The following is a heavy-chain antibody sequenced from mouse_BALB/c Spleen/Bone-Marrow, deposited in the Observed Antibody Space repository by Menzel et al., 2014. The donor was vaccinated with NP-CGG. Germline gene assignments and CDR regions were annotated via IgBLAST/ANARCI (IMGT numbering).Heavy chain of an antibody. J-gene: IGHJ2*01. CDR3: ALYYRYDTSDY. CDR1: GYTFTSYW. Sequence: QVQLQQPGAELAKPGASVKMSCKASGYTFTSYWMHWVKQRPGQGLEWIGYINPSTGYTAYNQNFKDEATLTADKSSSTAYMQLSSLTSEDSAVYYCALYYRYDTSDYWGQGTTLTVSS. D-gene: IGHD2-14*01. CDR2: INPSTGYT. V-gene: IGHV1-7*01.